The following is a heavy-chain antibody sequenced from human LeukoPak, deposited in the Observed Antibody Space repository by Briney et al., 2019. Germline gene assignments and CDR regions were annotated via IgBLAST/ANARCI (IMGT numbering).Heavy chain of an antibody. J-gene: IGHJ4*02. V-gene: IGHV4-38-2*02. Sequence: MTGGSLRLSCTASGFTFGDYAMSWFRQPPGKGLEWIGSIYHSGSTYYNPSLKSRVTISVDTSKNQFSLKLSSVTAADTAVYYCARKTGYSSSWFVFRYFDYWGQGTLVTVSS. CDR1: GFTFGDYA. CDR2: IYHSGST. CDR3: ARKTGYSSSWFVFRYFDY. D-gene: IGHD6-13*01.